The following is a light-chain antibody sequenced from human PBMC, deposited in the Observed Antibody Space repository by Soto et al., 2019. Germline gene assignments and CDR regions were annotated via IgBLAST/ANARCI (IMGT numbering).Light chain of an antibody. CDR1: QSISSW. CDR3: QQYNSYPDAWT. J-gene: IGKJ1*01. Sequence: DIQMTQSPSTLCASVGDRVTITCRASQSISSWLAWYQQKPGKAPKLLIYDASSLESGVPSRFTGSGSGTEFTLTISSLQPDDFATYYCQQYNSYPDAWTFGQGTKVDI. CDR2: DAS. V-gene: IGKV1-5*01.